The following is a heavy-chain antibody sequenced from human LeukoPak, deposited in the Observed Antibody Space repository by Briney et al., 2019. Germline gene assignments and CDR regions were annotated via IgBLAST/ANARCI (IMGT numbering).Heavy chain of an antibody. J-gene: IGHJ6*02. D-gene: IGHD1-26*01. V-gene: IGHV3-74*01. CDR2: IDPYGSGI. CDR1: GFSFSTSW. Sequence: GGSLRLSCAASGFSFSTSWMHWARQVPGKGLVWVSHIDPYGSGITYGDAVKGRFTISRDNAKNSLYLQLSSLRPEDTALYYCAKHMRATNTYSFFGLDVWGQGTTVTVSS. CDR3: AKHMRATNTYSFFGLDV.